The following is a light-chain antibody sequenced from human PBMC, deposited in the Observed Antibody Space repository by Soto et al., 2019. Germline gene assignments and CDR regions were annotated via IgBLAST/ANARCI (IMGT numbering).Light chain of an antibody. CDR3: QQVNSYPLT. V-gene: IGKV1-9*01. J-gene: IGKJ4*01. CDR2: ATS. CDR1: QDIANY. Sequence: IQLTQSPSFLSASVGDRVTITCRASQDIANYLAWYQQKPGKAPKFLIYATSTFQSGDPSRFSGGGSGTEFTLTISSLQPEDFATYYCQQVNSYPLTFGGGTKVDIK.